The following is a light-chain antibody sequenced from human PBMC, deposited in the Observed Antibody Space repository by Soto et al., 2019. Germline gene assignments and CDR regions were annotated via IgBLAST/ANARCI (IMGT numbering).Light chain of an antibody. V-gene: IGKV3-20*01. CDR1: QSVSSSY. CDR3: QQYGSSPGT. Sequence: EDVLTQSPGTLSFSPGERATLSCRASQSVSSSYLAWYQQKPGQAPRLLIYGASSRATGIPDRFSGSGSGTDFTLTISRLEPEDFAVYYCQQYGSSPGTFGQGTKVDIK. J-gene: IGKJ1*01. CDR2: GAS.